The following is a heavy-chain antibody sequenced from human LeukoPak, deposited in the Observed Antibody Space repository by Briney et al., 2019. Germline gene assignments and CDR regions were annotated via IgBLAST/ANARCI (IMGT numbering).Heavy chain of an antibody. D-gene: IGHD5-12*01. J-gene: IGHJ4*02. CDR1: GASISTSGYY. CDR3: ARKEMGLRTLPFDY. V-gene: IGHV4-39*07. Sequence: PSETLSLTCTVSGASISTSGYYLAWIRQPPGQGLEWIGSIYYSRSGSTNYNPSLKSRVTISVDTSKNQFSLKLSSVTAADTAVYYCARKEMGLRTLPFDYWGQGTLVTVSS. CDR2: IYYSRSGST.